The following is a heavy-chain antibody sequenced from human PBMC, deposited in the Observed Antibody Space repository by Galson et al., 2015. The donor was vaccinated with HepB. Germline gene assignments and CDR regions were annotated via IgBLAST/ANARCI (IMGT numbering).Heavy chain of an antibody. CDR1: GYTFTSYD. J-gene: IGHJ3*02. V-gene: IGHV1-8*01. CDR2: MNPNSGNT. CDR3: ASDSSGSFRSYGKKRRAGNAFDI. D-gene: IGHD3-22*01. Sequence: SVKVSCKASGYTFTSYDINWVRQATGQGLEWMGWMNPNSGNTGYAQKFQGRVTMTRNTSISTAYMELSSLRSEDTAVYYCASDSSGSFRSYGKKRRAGNAFDIWGQGTMVTVSS.